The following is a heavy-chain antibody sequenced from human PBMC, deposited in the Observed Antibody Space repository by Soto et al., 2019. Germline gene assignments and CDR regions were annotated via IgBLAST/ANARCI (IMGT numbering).Heavy chain of an antibody. V-gene: IGHV4-39*01. CDR1: GESISSSSYY. CDR2: IYYSGRT. D-gene: IGHD2-21*02. Sequence: SETLSLTCIVSGESISSSSYYWGWIRQPPGKGLEWIGSIYYSGRTYYNPSFKTRVTISIDTSKNQFSLKLSSVTATDTAVYYCARQRTTVVTQAYFDHWGQGALVTVS. J-gene: IGHJ4*02. CDR3: ARQRTTVVTQAYFDH.